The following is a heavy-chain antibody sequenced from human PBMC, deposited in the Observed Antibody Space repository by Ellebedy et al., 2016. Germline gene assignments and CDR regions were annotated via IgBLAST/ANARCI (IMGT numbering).Heavy chain of an antibody. Sequence: GRFTISRDNLKNTLYLQMSSLRAEDTAKYYCASGAPSYGSGSSRGYWGQGTLVTVSS. CDR3: ASGAPSYGSGSSRGY. J-gene: IGHJ4*02. D-gene: IGHD3-10*01. V-gene: IGHV3-23*01.